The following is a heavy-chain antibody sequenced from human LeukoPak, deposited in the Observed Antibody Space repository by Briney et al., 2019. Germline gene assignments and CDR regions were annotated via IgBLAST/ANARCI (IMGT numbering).Heavy chain of an antibody. Sequence: ASVKVSCKASGYTFTSYGISWVRQAPGQGLEWMGWISAYNGNTNYAQKLQGRVTMTTDTSTSTAYMELRSLRSDDTAVYYCARDGTYYYASSGYYRYYYMDVWGKGTTVTVSS. D-gene: IGHD3-22*01. CDR1: GYTFTSYG. CDR2: ISAYNGNT. V-gene: IGHV1-18*01. J-gene: IGHJ6*03. CDR3: ARDGTYYYASSGYYRYYYMDV.